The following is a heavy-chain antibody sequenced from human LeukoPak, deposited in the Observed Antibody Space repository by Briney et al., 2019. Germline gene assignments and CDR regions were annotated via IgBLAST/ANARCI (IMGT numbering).Heavy chain of an antibody. D-gene: IGHD3-22*01. CDR1: GFTFSSYA. J-gene: IGHJ4*02. CDR2: ISGSAGST. V-gene: IGHV3-23*01. Sequence: GGSLRLSCVVSGFTFSSYAMSWVRQAPGKGLEWVSAISGSAGSTNYAASVKGRFTISRDNSKNTLYLQMNSLRAEDTAVYYCTTDGDYYDSSINFDYWGQGTLVTVSS. CDR3: TTDGDYYDSSINFDY.